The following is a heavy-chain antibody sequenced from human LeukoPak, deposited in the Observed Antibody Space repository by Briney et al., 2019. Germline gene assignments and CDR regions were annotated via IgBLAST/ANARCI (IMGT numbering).Heavy chain of an antibody. V-gene: IGHV1-69*13. CDR3: ARDHSDMVRGVTLFDY. CDR2: IIPIFGTA. CDR1: GGTFSSYA. J-gene: IGHJ4*02. Sequence: SVKVSCKASGGTFSSYAISWVRQAPGQGLEWMGGIIPIFGTANYAQKFQGRVTITADESTSTAYMELSSLRSEDTAVYYCARDHSDMVRGVTLFDYWGQGTLVTVSS. D-gene: IGHD3-10*01.